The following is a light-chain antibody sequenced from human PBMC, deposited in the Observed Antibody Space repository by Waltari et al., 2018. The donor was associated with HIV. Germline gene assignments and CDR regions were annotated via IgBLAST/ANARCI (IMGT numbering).Light chain of an antibody. V-gene: IGLV2-8*01. CDR3: SSYAPTNKFYVL. Sequence: QSALTHPPSASGSPGQSVTMSCTGTSSDIGGSIYVSWYQQHPGKAPKLIMTEVTKRPSGVPDRFSGSKSGNTASLTVSGLQAEDEAHYYCSSYAPTNKFYVLFGGGTTLTVL. CDR2: EVT. J-gene: IGLJ2*01. CDR1: SSDIGGSIY.